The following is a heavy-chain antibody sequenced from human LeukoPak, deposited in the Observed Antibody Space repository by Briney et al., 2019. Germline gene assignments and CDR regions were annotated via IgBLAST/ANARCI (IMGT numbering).Heavy chain of an antibody. Sequence: SETLSLTCAVSGASISDGGWWTWVRQPPGKGLEWIGEIYHTGSTNHDPSLKSRVTISVDKSKNQFSLNLISLTAADTAIYYCASRPQWPVWGQGILVTVSS. CDR1: GASISDGGW. CDR2: IYHTGST. D-gene: IGHD6-19*01. V-gene: IGHV4-4*02. CDR3: ASRPQWPV. J-gene: IGHJ4*02.